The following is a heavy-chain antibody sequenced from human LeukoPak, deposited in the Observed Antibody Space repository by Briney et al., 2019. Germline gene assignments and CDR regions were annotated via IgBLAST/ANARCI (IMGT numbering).Heavy chain of an antibody. CDR2: ISSSSTTI. CDR3: AELGITMIGGV. CDR1: GFTFSSYS. J-gene: IGHJ6*04. V-gene: IGHV3-48*01. D-gene: IGHD3-10*02. Sequence: GGSLRLSCAASGFTFSSYSMMWVRQAPGKGLEWVSYISSSSTTIHYADSVKGRFTISRDNAKNSVYLQMNSLRAGDTAVYYCAELGITMIGGVWGKGTTVTISS.